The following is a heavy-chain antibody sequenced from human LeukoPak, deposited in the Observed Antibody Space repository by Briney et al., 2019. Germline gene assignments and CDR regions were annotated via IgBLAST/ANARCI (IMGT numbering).Heavy chain of an antibody. D-gene: IGHD2-15*01. CDR1: GFTFSSYG. CDR3: AILTDY. J-gene: IGHJ4*02. CDR2: ISYDGSNK. Sequence: GRSLRLSCAASGFTFSSYGTHWVRQAPGKGLEWVAVISYDGSNKYYADSVKGRFTISRDNSKNTLYLQMNSLRAEDTAVYYCAILTDYWGQGTLVTVSS. V-gene: IGHV3-30*03.